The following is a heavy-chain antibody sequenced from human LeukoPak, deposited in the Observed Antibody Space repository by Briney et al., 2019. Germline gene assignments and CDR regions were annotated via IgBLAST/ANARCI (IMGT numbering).Heavy chain of an antibody. CDR2: INHSGST. CDR1: GGSFSGYY. Sequence: SETLSLTCAVYGGSFSGYYWSWIRQPPGKGLEWIGEINHSGSTNYNPSPKSRVTISVDTSKNQFSLKLSSVTAADTAVYYCARGGYCSSTSCYRPYFQHWGQGTLVTVSS. V-gene: IGHV4-34*01. D-gene: IGHD2-2*02. CDR3: ARGGYCSSTSCYRPYFQH. J-gene: IGHJ1*01.